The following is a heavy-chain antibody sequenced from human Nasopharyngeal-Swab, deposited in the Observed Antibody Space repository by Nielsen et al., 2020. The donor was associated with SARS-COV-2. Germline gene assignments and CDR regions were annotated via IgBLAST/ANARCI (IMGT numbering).Heavy chain of an antibody. J-gene: IGHJ3*02. CDR2: INHSGST. D-gene: IGHD6-6*01. CDR3: ARGDSSSSPAFDI. Sequence: SETLSLTCAVYGGSFSGYYLSWVRQRPGQGLEWIGEINHSGSTNYNPSLKSRVTISVDTSKNQFSLKLSSVTAADTAVYYCARGDSSSSPAFDIWGQGTMVTVSS. CDR1: GGSFSGYY. V-gene: IGHV4-34*01.